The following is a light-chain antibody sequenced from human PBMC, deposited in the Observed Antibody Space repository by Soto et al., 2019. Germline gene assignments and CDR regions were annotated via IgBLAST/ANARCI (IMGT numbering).Light chain of an antibody. V-gene: IGKV3-20*01. CDR1: QGVSRY. CDR3: QQHDSSPLT. J-gene: IGKJ4*01. CDR2: GAS. Sequence: ETVMTQSPATLSVSPGERATLSCRASQGVSRYLAWYQQKPGQAPRLLIYGASSRATGTPDRFSGSGSGTDFTLTISRLEPEDFAVYHCQQHDSSPLTFGGGTKVDI.